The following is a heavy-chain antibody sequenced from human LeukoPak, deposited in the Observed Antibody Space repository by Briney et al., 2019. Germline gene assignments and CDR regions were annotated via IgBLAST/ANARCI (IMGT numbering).Heavy chain of an antibody. Sequence: SETLPLTCTVSGGSVSSGSYYWSWIRQPPGKGLEWIGYIYYSGSTNYNPSLKSRVTISVDTSKNQFSLKLSSVTAADTAVYYCARYNYYDSSGYYGFDYWGQGTLVTVSS. V-gene: IGHV4-61*01. D-gene: IGHD3-22*01. CDR2: IYYSGST. CDR3: ARYNYYDSSGYYGFDY. J-gene: IGHJ4*02. CDR1: GGSVSSGSYY.